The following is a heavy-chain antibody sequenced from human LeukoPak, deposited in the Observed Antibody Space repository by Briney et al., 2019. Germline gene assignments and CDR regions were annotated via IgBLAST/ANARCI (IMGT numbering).Heavy chain of an antibody. CDR3: TTGSRDGYNPYPRFDY. D-gene: IGHD5-24*01. J-gene: IGHJ4*02. V-gene: IGHV3-15*01. CDR2: IKSKTDGGTT. CDR1: GFTFSNAW. Sequence: GGSLRLSCAASGFTFSNAWMSWVRQAPGKGLEWVGRIKSKTDGGTTDYAAPVKGRFTISRDDSKNTLYLQMNSLKTEDTAVYYCTTGSRDGYNPYPRFDYWGQGTLVTVSS.